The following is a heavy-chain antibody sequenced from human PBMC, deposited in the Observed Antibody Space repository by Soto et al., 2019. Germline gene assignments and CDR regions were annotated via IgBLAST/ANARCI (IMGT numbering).Heavy chain of an antibody. CDR1: GGSLSSRGYH. CDR3: ATSYWFEP. Sequence: SETLSLTCTVSGGSLSSRGYHWGWIRQPPGKGLEWIGTIYYSGSTYYNPSLKSRVTISVDTSKNQFSLKLSSVTAADTAVYYCATSYWFEPWGRGTLVT. CDR2: IYYSGST. J-gene: IGHJ5*02. V-gene: IGHV4-39*01. D-gene: IGHD2-2*01.